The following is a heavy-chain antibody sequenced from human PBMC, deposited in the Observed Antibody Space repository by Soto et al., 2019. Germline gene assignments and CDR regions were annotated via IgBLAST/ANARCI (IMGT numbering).Heavy chain of an antibody. V-gene: IGHV4-4*02. J-gene: IGHJ6*02. CDR1: GGSISSSNW. D-gene: IGHD2-2*02. CDR2: IYHSGST. Sequence: QVQLQESGPGLVKPSGTLSLTCAVSGGSISSSNWWSWVRQPPGKGLEWIGEIYHSGSTNYNPSLKSRVTISVDKSKNQFSLKLSSVTAADTAVYYCARSPYRGYCSSTSCSTWAQPYYYGMDVWGQGTTVTVSS. CDR3: ARSPYRGYCSSTSCSTWAQPYYYGMDV.